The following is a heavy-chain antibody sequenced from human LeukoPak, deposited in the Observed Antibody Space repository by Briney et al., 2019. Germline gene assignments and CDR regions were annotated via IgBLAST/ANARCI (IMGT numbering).Heavy chain of an antibody. CDR1: GGSFSGYY. CDR3: ARVMGSGWTGFDY. CDR2: IYYSGTT. Sequence: SETLSLTCAVYGGSFSGYYWSWIRQPPGKGLEWIGYIYYSGTTNYSPSLESRVTISVDTSKNQFSLKLSSVTAADTAVYYCARVMGSGWTGFDYWGQGTLVTVSS. J-gene: IGHJ4*02. V-gene: IGHV4-59*01. D-gene: IGHD6-19*01.